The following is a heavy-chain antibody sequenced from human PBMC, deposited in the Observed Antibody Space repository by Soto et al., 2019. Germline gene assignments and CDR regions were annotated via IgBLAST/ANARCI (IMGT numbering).Heavy chain of an antibody. J-gene: IGHJ4*02. Sequence: SETLSLTCTVSGASISTYYWSWIRQPPGKALEWIGYIYNRGSTNQNPSLKSRVSISIDTSKNQFSLRLRSVTAADTAVYYCARTEYDNIGHDYWGPGTLVTVSS. CDR1: GASISTYY. CDR2: IYNRGST. V-gene: IGHV4-59*01. D-gene: IGHD3-22*01. CDR3: ARTEYDNIGHDY.